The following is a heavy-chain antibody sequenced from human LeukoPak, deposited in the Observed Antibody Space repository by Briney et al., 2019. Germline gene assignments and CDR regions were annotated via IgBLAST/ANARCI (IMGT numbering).Heavy chain of an antibody. CDR1: GFTFSSYW. CDR3: AREKGSGSGWFGY. CDR2: MNSDGSST. Sequence: PGGSLRLSCAASGFTFSSYWMDWVRQAPGKGLVWVSRMNSDGSSTKYADSVKGRFTISRDNAKNSLYLQMDSLRDEDTAVYYCAREKGSGSGWFGYWGQGLLVTVSS. V-gene: IGHV3-74*03. J-gene: IGHJ5*01. D-gene: IGHD6-19*01.